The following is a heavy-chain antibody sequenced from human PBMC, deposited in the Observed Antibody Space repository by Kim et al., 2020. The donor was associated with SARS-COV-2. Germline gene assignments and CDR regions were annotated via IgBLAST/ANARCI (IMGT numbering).Heavy chain of an antibody. CDR2: IYYSGST. Sequence: SETLCLTCTVSGGSISSSSYYWGWIRQPPGKGLEWIGSIYYSGSTYYNPSLKSRVTISVDTSKNQFSLKLSSVTAADMAVYYCARVSGAYSGSYLAAFDIWGQGTMVTVSS. D-gene: IGHD1-26*01. V-gene: IGHV4-39*07. CDR3: ARVSGAYSGSYLAAFDI. CDR1: GGSISSSSYY. J-gene: IGHJ3*02.